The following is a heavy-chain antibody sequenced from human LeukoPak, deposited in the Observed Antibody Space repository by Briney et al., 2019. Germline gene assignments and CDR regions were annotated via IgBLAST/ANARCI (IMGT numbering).Heavy chain of an antibody. CDR2: ISYDGSNK. V-gene: IGHV3-30-3*01. J-gene: IGHJ4*02. CDR3: ARGSTVVDY. CDR1: GFTFSSYA. D-gene: IGHD4-17*01. Sequence: GGSLRLSCAASGFTFSSYAMHWVRQAPGKGLEWVAAISYDGSNKYYADSVKGRFTISRDNSKNTLYLQMNSLRAEDTAVYYCARGSTVVDYWGQGTLVTVSS.